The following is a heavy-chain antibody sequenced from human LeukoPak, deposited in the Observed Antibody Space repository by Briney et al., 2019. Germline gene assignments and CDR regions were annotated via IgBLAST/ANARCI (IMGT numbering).Heavy chain of an antibody. Sequence: SETLSLTCTVSGSSISSGYYWGWIRQPPGKGLEWIGNIYHSGSTYYNPSLTSRVTISVDTSKNQFSLKLSSVTAADTAVYYCVRVHVNSGDYFGDAFDIWGQGTMVTVSS. D-gene: IGHD3-22*01. V-gene: IGHV4-38-2*02. J-gene: IGHJ3*02. CDR1: GSSISSGYY. CDR3: VRVHVNSGDYFGDAFDI. CDR2: IYHSGST.